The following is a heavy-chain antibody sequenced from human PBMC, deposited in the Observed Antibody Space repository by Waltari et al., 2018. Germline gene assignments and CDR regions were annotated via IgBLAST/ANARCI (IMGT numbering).Heavy chain of an antibody. CDR3: ARIRERVGATNDAFAI. Sequence: EVQLVESGGGLVQPGGSLRLSCAASGFTFSNHWMHWVRHVPGKGLVWVARIKSERTSITYADSVKGRFTISRDNAKNTLCLQMNSLRVEDMAVYYCARIRERVGATNDAFAIWGQGTLVTVSS. J-gene: IGHJ3*02. V-gene: IGHV3-74*01. D-gene: IGHD1-26*01. CDR2: IKSERTSI. CDR1: GFTFSNHW.